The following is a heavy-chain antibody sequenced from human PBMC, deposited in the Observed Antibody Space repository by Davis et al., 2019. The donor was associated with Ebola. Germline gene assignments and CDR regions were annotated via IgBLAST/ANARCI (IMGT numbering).Heavy chain of an antibody. CDR2: INAGNGNT. CDR3: ARGPTVQGLDI. Sequence: AASVKVSCKASGYTFTTYAIHWVRQAPGQRLEWMGWINAGNGNTKYSQKFQGRVTITRDTSASTAYMELSSLRSEDTAVYYCARGPTVQGLDIWGQGTMVTVSS. CDR1: GYTFTTYA. V-gene: IGHV1-3*01. J-gene: IGHJ3*02. D-gene: IGHD3-10*01.